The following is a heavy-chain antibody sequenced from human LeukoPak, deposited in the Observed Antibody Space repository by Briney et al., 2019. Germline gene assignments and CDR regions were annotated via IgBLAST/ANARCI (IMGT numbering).Heavy chain of an antibody. Sequence: RSERLSLTCAVYGGSFSSYYWSWIRQPQGKGLGWNGEIIHSGSTNYNPSLKSQVTISVDTSKNQFSLKLSSVTAADTAVYYCARVRSIVVVPANTRFDYWGQGTLVTVSS. V-gene: IGHV4-34*12. D-gene: IGHD2-2*01. CDR3: ARVRSIVVVPANTRFDY. CDR1: GGSFSSYY. CDR2: IIHSGST. J-gene: IGHJ4*02.